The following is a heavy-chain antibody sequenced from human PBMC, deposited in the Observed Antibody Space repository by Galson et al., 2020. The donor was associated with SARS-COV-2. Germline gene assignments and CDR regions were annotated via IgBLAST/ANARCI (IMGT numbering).Heavy chain of an antibody. J-gene: IGHJ4*02. D-gene: IGHD3-3*01. CDR2: IYYSGST. Sequence: SETLSLTCTVSGGSISSYYWSWIRQPPGKGLEWIGYIYYSGSTNYNPSLKSRVTISVDTSKKQFSLKLSSVTAADTAVYYCARAAQTYYDFWSGYYKAPHFDYWGQGTLVTVSS. CDR1: GGSISSYY. V-gene: IGHV4-59*01. CDR3: ARAAQTYYDFWSGYYKAPHFDY.